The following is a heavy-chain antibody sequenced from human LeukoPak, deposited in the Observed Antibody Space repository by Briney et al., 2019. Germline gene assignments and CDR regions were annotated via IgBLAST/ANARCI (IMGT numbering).Heavy chain of an antibody. Sequence: PGGSLRLSCAASGFTFSSYSMNWVRQAPGKGLEWVSSISSSSSYIYYADSVKGRFTISRDNSKNTLYLQMNSLRAEDTAVYYCASYIAAAVDFDYWGQGTLVTVSS. CDR2: ISSSSSYI. J-gene: IGHJ4*02. CDR3: ASYIAAAVDFDY. D-gene: IGHD6-13*01. V-gene: IGHV3-21*04. CDR1: GFTFSSYS.